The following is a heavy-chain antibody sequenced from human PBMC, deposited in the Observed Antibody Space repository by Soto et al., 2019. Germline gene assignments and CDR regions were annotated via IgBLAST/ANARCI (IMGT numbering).Heavy chain of an antibody. D-gene: IGHD3-22*01. V-gene: IGHV3-23*01. CDR2: ISVSGGST. J-gene: IGHJ4*02. CDR3: TKAVYYDSSCYYYGAFDY. CDR1: GFTFSSYA. Sequence: EVQLLESGGGLVQPGWSLRLSCAASGFTFSSYAMSWVRQAPGKGLEWVSAISVSGGSTYYADSVKGRFTISRDNSKNTLYLPMNSLRAEDTAVYYCTKAVYYDSSCYYYGAFDYWGQGTLVTVSS.